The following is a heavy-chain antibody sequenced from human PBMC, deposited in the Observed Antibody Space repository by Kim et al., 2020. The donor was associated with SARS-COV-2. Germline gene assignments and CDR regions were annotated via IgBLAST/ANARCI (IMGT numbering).Heavy chain of an antibody. J-gene: IGHJ6*02. V-gene: IGHV3-7*01. CDR2: IKQDGSEK. CDR3: ARDRGYCSSTSCYQVYYYSGMDF. CDR1: GFTFSSYW. Sequence: GGSLRLSCAASGFTFSSYWMSWVRQAPGKGLEWVANIKQDGSEKYYVDSVKGRFTISRDNAKNSLYLQMNSLRAEDTAVYYCARDRGYCSSTSCYQVYYYSGMDFWGQGTTVTVSS. D-gene: IGHD2-2*01.